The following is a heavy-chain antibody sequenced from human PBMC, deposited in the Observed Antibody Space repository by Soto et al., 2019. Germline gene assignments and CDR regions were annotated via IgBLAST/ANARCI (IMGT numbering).Heavy chain of an antibody. J-gene: IGHJ6*02. D-gene: IGHD3-22*01. V-gene: IGHV1-18*01. Sequence: ASVKVSCKASGYTFNSYGIIWVRQAPGQGLEWMGWISPYDDNTNYAQNLQGRVTMTTDTSTRTAYMELRSLRSDDTAVYYCARGGYYDSSGSRNYHYYGMDAWGQGTTVTVSS. CDR2: ISPYDDNT. CDR3: ARGGYYDSSGSRNYHYYGMDA. CDR1: GYTFNSYG.